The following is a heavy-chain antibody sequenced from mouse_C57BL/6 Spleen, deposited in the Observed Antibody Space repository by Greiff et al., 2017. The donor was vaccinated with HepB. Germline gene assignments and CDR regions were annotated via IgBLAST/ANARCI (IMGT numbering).Heavy chain of an antibody. D-gene: IGHD3-3*01. CDR3: ARWRAGTRGDYFDY. Sequence: QVQLKQPGTELVKPGASVKLSCKASGYTFTSYWMHWVKQRPGQGLEWIGNINPSNGGTNYNEKFKSKATLTVDKSSSTAYMQLRSLTSEDSAVYYCARWRAGTRGDYFDYWGQGTTLTVSS. CDR1: GYTFTSYW. CDR2: INPSNGGT. J-gene: IGHJ2*01. V-gene: IGHV1-53*01.